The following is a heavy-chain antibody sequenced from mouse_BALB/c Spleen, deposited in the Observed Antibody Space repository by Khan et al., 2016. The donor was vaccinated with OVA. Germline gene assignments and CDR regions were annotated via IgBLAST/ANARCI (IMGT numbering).Heavy chain of an antibody. D-gene: IGHD2-3*01. CDR1: GCTFNNYG. CDR2: INSNGGST. Sequence: IQLVQSGGGLVQPGGSLKLSCAASGCTFNNYGMSWVRQTPDKRLELVATINSNGGSTYFPDSVKGRFTISRDNGKNTLYLQMSSLKSEDTAMYYCSRDGYYETYFDYWGQGTTLTVSS. J-gene: IGHJ2*01. V-gene: IGHV5-6-3*01. CDR3: SRDGYYETYFDY.